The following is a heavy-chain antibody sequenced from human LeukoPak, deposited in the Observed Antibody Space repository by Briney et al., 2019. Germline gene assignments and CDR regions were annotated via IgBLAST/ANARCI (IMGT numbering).Heavy chain of an antibody. D-gene: IGHD3-3*01. CDR1: GGSISSGGYY. J-gene: IGHJ4*02. CDR3: ARGQAFWSGYYNY. Sequence: SETLSLTCTVSGGSISSGGYYWSWIRQHPGKGLEWIGYIYYSGSTYYNPSLKSRVTISVDTSKNQFSLKLSSVTAADTAVYYCARGQAFWSGYYNYWGQGTLVTVSS. V-gene: IGHV4-31*03. CDR2: IYYSGST.